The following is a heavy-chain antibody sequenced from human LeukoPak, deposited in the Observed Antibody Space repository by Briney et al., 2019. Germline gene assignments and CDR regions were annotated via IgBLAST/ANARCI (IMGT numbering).Heavy chain of an antibody. CDR2: IDPSDSYT. CDR3: ARRFSSGWYGFDY. CDR1: GYSFTSFW. D-gene: IGHD6-19*01. V-gene: IGHV5-10-1*01. J-gene: IGHJ4*02. Sequence: GESLRISCKGSGYSFTSFWISWVRQMPGKGLEWMGRIDPSDSYTNYSPSFQGHVTISADKSVSTAYLQWSSLKASDTAMYNCARRFSSGWYGFDYWGQGTLVTVSS.